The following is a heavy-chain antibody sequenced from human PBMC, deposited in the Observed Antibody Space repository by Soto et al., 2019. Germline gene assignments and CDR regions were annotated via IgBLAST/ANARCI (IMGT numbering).Heavy chain of an antibody. CDR1: ADSFSKYY. J-gene: IGHJ4*02. CDR2: IYFNGNT. Sequence: SETLSLTCSVSADSFSKYYWMWIRQPPGEGLEWIGYIYFNGNTNYNPSLKGRVTISIDTSKKQFSLSLSSVAAADTAVYYCASVTFGGVVLAHWGQGTLVTVSS. V-gene: IGHV4-59*01. D-gene: IGHD3-16*01. CDR3: ASVTFGGVVLAH.